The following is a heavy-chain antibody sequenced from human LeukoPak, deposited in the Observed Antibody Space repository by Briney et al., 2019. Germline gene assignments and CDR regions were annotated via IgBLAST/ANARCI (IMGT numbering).Heavy chain of an antibody. J-gene: IGHJ4*02. V-gene: IGHV4-61*02. Sequence: SQTLSLTCTVSGGSISSGSYAWSWIRQPAGKGLEWIGRIYISGSTNYNPSLKSRVTISVDTSKNQFSLKLSSVTAADTAVYYCARDKGGDGYNDLFDYWGQGTLVTVSS. D-gene: IGHD5-24*01. CDR3: ARDKGGDGYNDLFDY. CDR1: GGSISSGSYA. CDR2: IYISGST.